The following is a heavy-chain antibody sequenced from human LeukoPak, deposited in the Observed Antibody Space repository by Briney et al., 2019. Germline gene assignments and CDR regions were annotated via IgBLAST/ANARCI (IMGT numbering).Heavy chain of an antibody. D-gene: IGHD2-2*01. CDR1: GYTFTDYY. Sequence: ASVKVSCKASGYTFTDYYMHWVRQAPGQGLEWMGWISPNSDDTNYAQKFQGRVTMTRDTSVSTAYMELSSLRSDDTAVYYCAGDIVVVPAASYYYYGMDVWGQGTTVTVSS. CDR3: AGDIVVVPAASYYYYGMDV. J-gene: IGHJ6*02. CDR2: ISPNSDDT. V-gene: IGHV1-2*02.